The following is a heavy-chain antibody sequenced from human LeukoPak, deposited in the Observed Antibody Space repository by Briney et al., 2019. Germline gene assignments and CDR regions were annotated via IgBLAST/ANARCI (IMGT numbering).Heavy chain of an antibody. CDR3: ARTYGSGSYAWFDP. J-gene: IGHJ5*02. D-gene: IGHD3-10*01. V-gene: IGHV4-34*01. CDR2: NNHSGST. Sequence: SETLSLTCAVYGGSFSGYYWSWIRQPPGKGLEWIGENNHSGSTNYNPSLKSRVTISVDTSKNQFSLKLSSVTAADTAVYYCARTYGSGSYAWFDPWGQGTLVTVSS. CDR1: GGSFSGYY.